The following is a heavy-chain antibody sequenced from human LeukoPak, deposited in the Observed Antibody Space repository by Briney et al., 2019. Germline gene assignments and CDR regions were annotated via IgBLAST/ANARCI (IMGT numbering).Heavy chain of an antibody. CDR1: GFTFSSYA. V-gene: IGHV3-48*04. CDR3: ARTRDYYDSSGYDY. Sequence: PGGSLRLSCAASGFTFSSYAMSWVRQAPRKGLEWVSYISSSGSTIYYADSVKGRFTISRDNAKNSLYLQMNSLRAEDTAVYYCARTRDYYDSSGYDYWGQGTLVTVSS. J-gene: IGHJ4*02. CDR2: ISSSGSTI. D-gene: IGHD3-22*01.